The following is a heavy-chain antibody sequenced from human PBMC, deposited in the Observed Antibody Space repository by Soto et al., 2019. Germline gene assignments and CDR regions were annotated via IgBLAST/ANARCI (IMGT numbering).Heavy chain of an antibody. V-gene: IGHV4-59*01. CDR2: TCYSGST. CDR3: ALVCLTAGMSYFVY. Sequence: SETLSLTCTVSGGSMIAYYWNWMRQPPGKGLQWIGYTCYSGSTTYNPSLKSRVIISVDSSKNQFSLKLDSVTPADTAGYYCALVCLTAGMSYFVYWGPGAL. D-gene: IGHD6-13*01. CDR1: GGSMIAYY. J-gene: IGHJ4*02.